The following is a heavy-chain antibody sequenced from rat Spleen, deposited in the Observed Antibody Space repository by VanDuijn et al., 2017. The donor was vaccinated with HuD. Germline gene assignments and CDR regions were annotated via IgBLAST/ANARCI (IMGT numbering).Heavy chain of an antibody. CDR2: IRTSGGTT. CDR1: GFTFSNYD. J-gene: IGHJ1*01. Sequence: EVQLVESGGGLVQPGRSLKLSCAASGFTFSNYDMAWVRQAPTQGLEWVASIRTSGGTTYYRGSVKGRFIISRDNAKSTLYLQMDSLRSEDTATYYCVRLLGAPDWYFDFWGPGAMVTVSS. V-gene: IGHV5-25*01. CDR3: VRLLGAPDWYFDF. D-gene: IGHD5-1*01.